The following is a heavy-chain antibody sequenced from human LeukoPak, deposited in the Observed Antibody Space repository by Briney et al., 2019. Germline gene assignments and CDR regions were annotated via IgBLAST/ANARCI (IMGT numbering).Heavy chain of an antibody. Sequence: GGSLRLSCAASGFIFGSFAMNWVRQAPGKGLEWVSGISGSGGGTYYIDSVKDRFTISRDNSKNTLYLRIISLRAEDTAVYYCAKDLGVLWFRDLSLNYYAMDVWGQGSTVTVSS. CDR3: AKDLGVLWFRDLSLNYYAMDV. D-gene: IGHD3-10*01. V-gene: IGHV3-23*01. J-gene: IGHJ6*02. CDR1: GFIFGSFA. CDR2: ISGSGGGT.